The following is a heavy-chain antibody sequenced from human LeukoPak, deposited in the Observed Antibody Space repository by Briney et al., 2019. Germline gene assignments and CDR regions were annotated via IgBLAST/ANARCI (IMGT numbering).Heavy chain of an antibody. V-gene: IGHV1-2*02. CDR1: GYTFTGYY. CDR3: ARVWRSTTYSSGWYYFDY. CDR2: ISPNSGGT. Sequence: ASVKVSYKASGYTFTGYYMHWVRQAPGQGLEWMGWISPNSGGTNYAQKFQDRVTMTRDTSISTAYMELSRLRSDDTAVYYCARVWRSTTYSSGWYYFDYWGQGTLVTVSS. D-gene: IGHD6-19*01. J-gene: IGHJ4*02.